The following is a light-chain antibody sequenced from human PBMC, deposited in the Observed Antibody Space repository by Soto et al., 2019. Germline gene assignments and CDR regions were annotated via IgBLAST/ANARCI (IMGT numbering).Light chain of an antibody. CDR2: GAS. CDR1: QSVSLN. V-gene: IGKV3-11*01. Sequence: DMVLTQSPATLSLSPGERATLSCRASQSVSLNVAWYQQKPGQGPRLLIYGASNRATGIPARFTGSGSGTDFTLTISSLEPEDFVVYYCLQRSSWPRTFGQGTTVEIK. CDR3: LQRSSWPRT. J-gene: IGKJ2*01.